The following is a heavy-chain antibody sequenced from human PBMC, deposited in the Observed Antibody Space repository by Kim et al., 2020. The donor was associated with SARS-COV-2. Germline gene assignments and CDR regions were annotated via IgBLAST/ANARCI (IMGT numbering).Heavy chain of an antibody. J-gene: IGHJ3*02. CDR2: ISYDENNK. D-gene: IGHD4-17*01. CDR1: GFTFSSYA. Sequence: GGSLRLSCAASGFTFSSYAMHWVRQAPGKGLEWVAVISYDENNKYYVDSVKGRFTISRDNSKNTLYLQMNSLRAEDTAVYYCARGRAATIYDALDIRGQGTMVTVSS. V-gene: IGHV3-30*04. CDR3: ARGRAATIYDALDI.